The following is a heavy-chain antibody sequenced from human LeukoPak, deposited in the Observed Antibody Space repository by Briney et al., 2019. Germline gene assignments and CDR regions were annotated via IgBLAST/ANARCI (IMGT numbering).Heavy chain of an antibody. D-gene: IGHD3-10*01. J-gene: IGHJ4*02. CDR1: GYTFTGYY. CDR2: INPNSGGT. CDR3: ARERDGSGSYFDY. Sequence: ASVKVSCKASGYTFTGYYMHWVRQAPGQGLEWMGWINPNSGGTNYAQKFQGRATMTRDTSISTAYMELSRLRSDDTAVYYCARERDGSGSYFDYWGQGTLVTVSS. V-gene: IGHV1-2*02.